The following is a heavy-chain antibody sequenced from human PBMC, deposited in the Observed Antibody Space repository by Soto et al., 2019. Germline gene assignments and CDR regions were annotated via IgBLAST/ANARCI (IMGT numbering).Heavy chain of an antibody. CDR3: AKNGHPPYPYYGMDV. CDR1: GYTFSRYG. V-gene: IGHV1-18*01. D-gene: IGHD2-8*01. CDR2: VSGYNGDT. J-gene: IGHJ6*02. Sequence: QGQLVQSGPEVKKPGASVKVSCKASGYTFSRYGISWVRQAPGQGLEWMGWVSGYNGDTKYAQKLQGRVTMTIDTSTYTDHMELRSLTSDDTATYYCAKNGHPPYPYYGMDVWGQGTTVTVSS.